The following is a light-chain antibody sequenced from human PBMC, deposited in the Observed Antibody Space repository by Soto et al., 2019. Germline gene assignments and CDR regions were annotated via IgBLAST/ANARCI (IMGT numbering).Light chain of an antibody. J-gene: IGKJ2*03. V-gene: IGKV3-15*01. Sequence: EIVMTQSPPTLSVSPGVRATLSCRASQSVSNNLAWYQQKPGQAPRLLIYDASTRATGVPARFSGRGSGMEFSLTISSLQSEDFGVSYCQQYNNWPLYSFGQGTRLEIK. CDR2: DAS. CDR3: QQYNNWPLYS. CDR1: QSVSNN.